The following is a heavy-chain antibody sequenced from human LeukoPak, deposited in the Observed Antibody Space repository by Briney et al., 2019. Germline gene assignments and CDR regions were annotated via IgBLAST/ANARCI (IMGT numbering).Heavy chain of an antibody. Sequence: PGGSLRLSCAASGFTFSSYGMHWVRQAPGKGLEWVAAIWYDGSNKYYADSVKGRFTISRDNSKNTLYLQMNSLRAEDTAVYYCAKDTDGVFDYWGQGTLVTVSS. CDR2: IWYDGSNK. CDR1: GFTFSSYG. D-gene: IGHD3-16*01. J-gene: IGHJ4*02. V-gene: IGHV3-33*06. CDR3: AKDTDGVFDY.